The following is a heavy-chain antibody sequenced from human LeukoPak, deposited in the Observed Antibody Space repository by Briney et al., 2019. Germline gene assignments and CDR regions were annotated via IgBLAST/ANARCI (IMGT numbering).Heavy chain of an antibody. J-gene: IGHJ2*01. CDR2: IHYRGST. CDR1: GGSFSGYY. Sequence: PSETLSLTCAVSGGSFSGYYWSWTRQPPGKGLEWIAEIHYRGSTSYKPSLRSRVTISGDTSKNQFSLKVTSVTAADTAVYYCARGILGSYYFDLWGRGTLVTVSS. CDR3: ARGILGSYYFDL. D-gene: IGHD3-16*01. V-gene: IGHV4-34*01.